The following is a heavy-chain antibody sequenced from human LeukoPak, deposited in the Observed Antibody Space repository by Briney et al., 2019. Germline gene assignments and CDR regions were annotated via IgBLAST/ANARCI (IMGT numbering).Heavy chain of an antibody. J-gene: IGHJ4*02. D-gene: IGHD4-17*01. CDR3: ARTVTTGLGYFDY. V-gene: IGHV1-2*02. CDR1: GYTFTGYY. Sequence: AASVKVSCKASGYTFTGYYMHWVRQAPGQGLEWMGWINPNSGGANYAQKFQGRVTMTRDTSISTAYMELSRLRSDDTAVYYCARTVTTGLGYFDYWGQGTLVTVSS. CDR2: INPNSGGA.